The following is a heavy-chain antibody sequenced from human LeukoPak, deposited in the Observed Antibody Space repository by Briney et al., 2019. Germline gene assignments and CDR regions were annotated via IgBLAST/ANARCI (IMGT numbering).Heavy chain of an antibody. J-gene: IGHJ3*02. Sequence: GASLRVSCKXSGYTFRIYSIGWVRQAPGQGLEWMGWISPYNGYTKYAQRVQGRLTLSTDTSTSIAYMELRSLTSDDTAVYYCAREEESPGPIDIWGQGTMVTVSS. CDR1: GYTFRIYS. CDR2: ISPYNGYT. D-gene: IGHD7-27*01. CDR3: AREEESPGPIDI. V-gene: IGHV1-18*04.